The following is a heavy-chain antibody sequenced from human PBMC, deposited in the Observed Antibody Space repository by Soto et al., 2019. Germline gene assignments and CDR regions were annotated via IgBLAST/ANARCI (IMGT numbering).Heavy chain of an antibody. CDR2: TSYDGSNK. CDR3: ATAYYLSDYYYHGMDV. J-gene: IGHJ6*02. CDR1: GFTFSNNG. Sequence: GGSLRLSCAASGFTFSNNGMHWVRQAPGKGLEWVAVTSYDGSNKYYADSVKGRFTISRDNSKNTLYLQMNSLRDEDTAVYYCATAYYLSDYYYHGMDVWGQGTTVTVSS. V-gene: IGHV3-30*03. D-gene: IGHD3-10*01.